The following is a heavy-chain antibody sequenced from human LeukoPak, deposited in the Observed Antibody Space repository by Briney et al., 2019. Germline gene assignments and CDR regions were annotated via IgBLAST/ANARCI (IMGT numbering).Heavy chain of an antibody. J-gene: IGHJ4*02. CDR1: GFTFSSYG. Sequence: GGSLRLSCAASGFTFSSYGMHWVRQAPGKGLEWVSGISWNSGSLGYADSVKGRFTISRDNAKKTLYLQMNSLRAEDTALYYCAKGLKNSGTAAFDYWAREPWSPSPQ. D-gene: IGHD3-10*01. V-gene: IGHV3-9*01. CDR3: AKGLKNSGTAAFDY. CDR2: ISWNSGSL.